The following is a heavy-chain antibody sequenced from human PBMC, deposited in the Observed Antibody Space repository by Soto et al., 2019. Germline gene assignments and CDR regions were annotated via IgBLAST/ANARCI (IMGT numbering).Heavy chain of an antibody. D-gene: IGHD7-27*01. CDR2: IYYSGNT. CDR1: GGSVNTYY. V-gene: IGHV4-59*02. J-gene: IGHJ4*02. CDR3: ARGRPWALYDY. Sequence: QVQLQESGPGLVKPSETLSLTCTVSGGSVNTYYWSWIRQPPGKGLEWIGYIYYSGNTNYNPSLKSRVTLSVDTSKNPFSLKLSSMTAADTAVYFCARGRPWALYDYWGQGTRVTVSS.